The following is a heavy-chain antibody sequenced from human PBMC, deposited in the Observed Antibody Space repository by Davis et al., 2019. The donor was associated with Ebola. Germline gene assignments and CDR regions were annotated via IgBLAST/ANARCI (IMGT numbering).Heavy chain of an antibody. V-gene: IGHV3-7*01. Sequence: EGSLRLSCEVSGFTFSSYWMSWVRQAPGKGLEWVANIRQDGSEKQHVDSVKGRFTISRDNAKNSLYLQMNSLRVEDTGVYYCARFSRGELENYWGQGTLVTVSS. CDR1: GFTFSSYW. CDR2: IRQDGSEK. D-gene: IGHD3-10*01. CDR3: ARFSRGELENY. J-gene: IGHJ4*02.